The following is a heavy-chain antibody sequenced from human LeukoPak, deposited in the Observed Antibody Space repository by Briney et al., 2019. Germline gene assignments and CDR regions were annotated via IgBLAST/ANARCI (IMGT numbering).Heavy chain of an antibody. CDR1: GFTFSSYG. J-gene: IGHJ1*01. Sequence: GGSLRLSCAASGFTFSSYGMHWVRQAPGKGLEWVAVISYDGSNKYCADSVKGRFTISRDNSKNTLHLQMNSLRAEDTAVYYCAKSRQWLEYFQHWGQGTLVTVSS. CDR3: AKSRQWLEYFQH. CDR2: ISYDGSNK. D-gene: IGHD6-19*01. V-gene: IGHV3-30*18.